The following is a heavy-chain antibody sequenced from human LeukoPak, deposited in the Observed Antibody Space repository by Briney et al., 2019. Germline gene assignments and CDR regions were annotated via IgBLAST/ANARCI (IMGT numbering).Heavy chain of an antibody. CDR3: AAGTPALEY. D-gene: IGHD2-15*01. CDR1: GASISSYY. Sequence: SETLSLTCTVSGASISSYYYWGWIRQPPGKGLEWIGYIYDSGRTNYDPSLKSRVAIFVDTSKNQFSLKLTSVTAADTAVYYCAAGTPALEYWGQGTLVTVSS. V-gene: IGHV4-4*08. J-gene: IGHJ4*02. CDR2: IYDSGRT.